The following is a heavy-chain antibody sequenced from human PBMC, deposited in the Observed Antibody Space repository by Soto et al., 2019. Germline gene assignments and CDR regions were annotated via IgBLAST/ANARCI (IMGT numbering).Heavy chain of an antibody. J-gene: IGHJ6*02. CDR2: ISAYNGNT. D-gene: IGHD3-10*01. Sequence: QVQLVQSGAEVKKPGASVKVSCKASGYTFTSYGISWVRQAPGQGLEWMGWISAYNGNTNYAQKLQGRVTMTTDTTTSITDMELRVLRSDGTSVYYCARERVGRGVMNGMDVWGQGTTVTVSS. CDR1: GYTFTSYG. CDR3: ARERVGRGVMNGMDV. V-gene: IGHV1-18*01.